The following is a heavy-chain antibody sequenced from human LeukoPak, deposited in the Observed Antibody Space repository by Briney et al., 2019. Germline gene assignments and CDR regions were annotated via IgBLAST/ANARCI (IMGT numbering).Heavy chain of an antibody. CDR1: GGTFSSYA. V-gene: IGHV1-69*13. D-gene: IGHD3-16*01. J-gene: IGHJ3*02. CDR3: ARAPALGGEGGAFDI. Sequence: SVKVSCKASGGTFSSYAISWVRQAPGQGLEWMGRIIPIFGTANYAQKFQGRVTITADESTSTAYMELSSLRSEDTAVYYCARAPALGGEGGAFDIWGQGTMVTVSS. CDR2: IIPIFGTA.